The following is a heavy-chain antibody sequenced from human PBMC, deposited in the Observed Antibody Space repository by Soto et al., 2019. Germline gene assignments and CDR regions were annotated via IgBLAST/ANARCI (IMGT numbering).Heavy chain of an antibody. CDR2: TYNTGSP. CDR3: ARFGRAPGRGYCSGGTCAVDF. CDR1: GGSIFSTSYY. V-gene: IGHV4-39*01. Sequence: QLQLQESGPGLVKPSETLSLTCTVSGGSIFSTSYYWGWIRQPPGGGLEWIGSTYNTGSPYYNPSLESRVTISVDTSKSQFSLKLSLVTAADTAVYHCARFGRAPGRGYCSGGTCAVDFWGQGTLVTVS. D-gene: IGHD2-15*01. J-gene: IGHJ4*02.